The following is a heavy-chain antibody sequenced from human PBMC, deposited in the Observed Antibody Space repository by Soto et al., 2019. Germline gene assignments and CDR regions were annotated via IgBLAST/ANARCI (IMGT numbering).Heavy chain of an antibody. CDR3: ARDYGVDTAMKYCSGGSCYQGGMDV. J-gene: IGHJ6*02. V-gene: IGHV3-21*01. D-gene: IGHD2-15*01. Sequence: PGGSLRLSCAASGFTFSSYSMNWVRQAPGKGLEWVSSISSSSSYIYYADSVKGRFTISRDNAKNSLYLQMNSLRAEDTAVYYCARDYGVDTAMKYCSGGSCYQGGMDVWGQGTTVTVSS. CDR1: GFTFSSYS. CDR2: ISSSSSYI.